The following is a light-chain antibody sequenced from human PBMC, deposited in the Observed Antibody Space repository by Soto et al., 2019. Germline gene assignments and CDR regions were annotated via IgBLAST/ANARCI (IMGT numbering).Light chain of an antibody. J-gene: IGLJ2*01. CDR3: CSYTSSSVV. Sequence: QSALTQPASVSGSPGQSITISCTGTSSDVGGYNYVSWYQQHPGKAPILMIYDVSNRPSGVSNRFSGSRSVNTASLTISGLQAEDEADYYGCSYTSSSVVFGGGTKLTLL. CDR2: DVS. CDR1: SSDVGGYNY. V-gene: IGLV2-14*01.